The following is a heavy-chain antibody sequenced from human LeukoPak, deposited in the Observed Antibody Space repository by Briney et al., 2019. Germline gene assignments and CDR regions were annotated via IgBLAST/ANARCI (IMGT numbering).Heavy chain of an antibody. Sequence: GGSLRLSCAASGFTFSDYYMSWIRQAPGKGLEWVSCISSSGSTIYYADSVKGRFTISRDNAKNSLYLQMNSLRAEDTAVYYCPRDLPQYSYGNFDYWGQGTRSPSPQ. CDR3: PRDLPQYSYGNFDY. J-gene: IGHJ4*02. CDR2: ISSSGSTI. V-gene: IGHV3-11*04. CDR1: GFTFSDYY. D-gene: IGHD5-18*01.